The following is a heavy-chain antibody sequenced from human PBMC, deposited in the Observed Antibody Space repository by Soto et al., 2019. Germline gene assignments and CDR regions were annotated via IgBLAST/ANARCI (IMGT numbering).Heavy chain of an antibody. J-gene: IGHJ3*01. CDR3: GRDPNAGVVGD. D-gene: IGHD2-2*01. CDR1: GGSISSHY. Sequence: SAPLSLTCTVSGGSISSHYLNWIRQPPGKGLEWIGYIYNSGTTNYNPSLKSRVTIAVDTSKIQLSLRLASVPAADTAVYFCGRDPNAGVVGDWGHGTMVTVSS. CDR2: IYNSGTT. V-gene: IGHV4-59*11.